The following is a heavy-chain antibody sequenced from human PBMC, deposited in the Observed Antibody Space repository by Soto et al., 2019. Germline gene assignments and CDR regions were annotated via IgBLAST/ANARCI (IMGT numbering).Heavy chain of an antibody. D-gene: IGHD1-1*01. J-gene: IGHJ6*02. CDR2: INGGNGHT. Sequence: ASVKVSCKASGYTFSTYALHWVRQAPGQGPEWMGWINGGNGHTRYSQKFKDRVTISRDTPASTAYMELSGLRSEDTAAYYCARGKGMEENYYFFGMGVWVQGTTVTVS. V-gene: IGHV1-3*01. CDR3: ARGKGMEENYYFFGMGV. CDR1: GYTFSTYA.